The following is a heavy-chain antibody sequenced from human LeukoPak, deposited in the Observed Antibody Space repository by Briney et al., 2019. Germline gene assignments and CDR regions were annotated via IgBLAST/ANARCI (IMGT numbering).Heavy chain of an antibody. Sequence: SGGSLRLSCAASGFTFSSYAMHWVRQAPGKGLEWVAVISYDGSNKYYADSVKGRFTISRDNSKNTLYLQMNSLRAEDTAVYYCAREAPTTVTTLDYWGRGTLVTVSS. CDR2: ISYDGSNK. CDR1: GFTFSSYA. J-gene: IGHJ4*02. D-gene: IGHD4-17*01. V-gene: IGHV3-30-3*01. CDR3: AREAPTTVTTLDY.